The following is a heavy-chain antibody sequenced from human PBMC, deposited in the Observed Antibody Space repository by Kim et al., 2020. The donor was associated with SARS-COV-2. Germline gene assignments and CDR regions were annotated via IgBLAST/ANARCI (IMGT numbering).Heavy chain of an antibody. V-gene: IGHV4-39*01. Sequence: SETLSLTCTVSGGSISSSSSYWDWIRQPPGKGLEWIGSIYYSGSAYYNPSLKSRGTISVDTSKNQFSLKLSSVTAADTAVYYCARQKQWLAPLDYWGQGTLVTVSS. J-gene: IGHJ4*02. CDR2: IYYSGSA. CDR1: GGSISSSSSY. CDR3: ARQKQWLAPLDY. D-gene: IGHD6-19*01.